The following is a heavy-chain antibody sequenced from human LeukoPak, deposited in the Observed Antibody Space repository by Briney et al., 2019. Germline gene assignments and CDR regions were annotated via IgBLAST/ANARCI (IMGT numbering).Heavy chain of an antibody. CDR2: ISAYNGNT. Sequence: GASVKVSCKASGYTFTSYGISWVRQAPGQGLEWMGWISAYNGNTNYAQKLQGRVTMTTDTSTSTAYMELRSLRSDDTAVYYCAREKVVVTAIDAFDIWGQGTMVTVSS. J-gene: IGHJ3*02. D-gene: IGHD2-21*02. CDR1: GYTFTSYG. CDR3: AREKVVVTAIDAFDI. V-gene: IGHV1-18*01.